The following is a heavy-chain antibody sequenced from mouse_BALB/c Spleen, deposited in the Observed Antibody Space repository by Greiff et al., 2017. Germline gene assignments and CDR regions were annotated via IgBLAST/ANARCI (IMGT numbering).Heavy chain of an antibody. Sequence: EVQRVESGGGLVKPGGSLKLSCAASGFTFSSYTMSWVRQTPEKRLEWVATISSGGSYTYYPDSVKGRFTISRDNAKNTLYLQMSSLKSEDTAMYYCTREGGYWGQGTTRTVSS. J-gene: IGHJ2*01. V-gene: IGHV5-6-4*01. CDR1: GFTFSSYT. CDR3: TREGGY. CDR2: ISSGGSYT.